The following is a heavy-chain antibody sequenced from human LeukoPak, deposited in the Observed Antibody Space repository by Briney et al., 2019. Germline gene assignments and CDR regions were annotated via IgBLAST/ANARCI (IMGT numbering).Heavy chain of an antibody. CDR1: GYSFTTYW. CDR3: AISLGLSDTYWDF. D-gene: IGHD2-8*02. CDR2: IYPGDSDA. V-gene: IGHV5-51*01. Sequence: GESLKISCKASGYSFTTYWIGWVRQMPGKGLEWMGIIYPGDSDARYNPSFQGQVTISVDPSITTAHLQWSSLKASDTAIYYCAISLGLSDTYWDFWGQGTLVTVTS. J-gene: IGHJ4*02.